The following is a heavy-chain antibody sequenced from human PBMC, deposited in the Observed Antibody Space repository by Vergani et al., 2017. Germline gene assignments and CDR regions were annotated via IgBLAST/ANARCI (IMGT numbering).Heavy chain of an antibody. CDR2: IQFDGSNQ. Sequence: QVQLVESGGGVVQRGGSLRLSCATSGFTLSNYDIQWIRQGPGKGLEFVAFIQFDGSNQYYADSVKGRFTLSRDFSKNTLYLQMNSLRTDDTAPYYCSKHFRGWGIDYWGQGTQVIVSS. CDR3: SKHFRGWGIDY. J-gene: IGHJ4*02. CDR1: GFTLSNYD. V-gene: IGHV3-30*02. D-gene: IGHD3-16*01.